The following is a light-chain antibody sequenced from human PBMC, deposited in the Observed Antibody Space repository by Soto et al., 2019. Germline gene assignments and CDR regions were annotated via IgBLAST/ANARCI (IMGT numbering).Light chain of an antibody. J-gene: IGKJ1*01. V-gene: IGKV1-5*03. CDR2: KAS. CDR3: QHYNSYSEA. CDR1: QTISSW. Sequence: IQITQSPSTVSVSVGDRVTITGRASQTISSWLAWYQQKPVKAPKLLIYKASTLKSGVPSRFSGSGSGTEFTLTISSLQPDDFATYYCQHYNSYSEAFGQGTKVDI.